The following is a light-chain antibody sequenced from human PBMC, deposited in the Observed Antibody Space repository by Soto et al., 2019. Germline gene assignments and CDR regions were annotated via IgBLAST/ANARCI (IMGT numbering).Light chain of an antibody. CDR3: QQYNSWPLT. Sequence: EIVMTQSPATLSVSPGVRITLSCRASQNIRSNLAWYQQQPGQTPRLLIYAASTRASDIPARFSGSGSGTEFTLTVSSLQSEDFAVYYCQQYNSWPLTFSGGTKMEIK. J-gene: IGKJ4*01. CDR1: QNIRSN. V-gene: IGKV3D-15*01. CDR2: AAS.